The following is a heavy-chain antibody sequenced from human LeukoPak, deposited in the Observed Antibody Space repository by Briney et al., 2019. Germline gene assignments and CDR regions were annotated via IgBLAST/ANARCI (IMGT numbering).Heavy chain of an antibody. D-gene: IGHD3-9*01. CDR2: ISWNSGSI. CDR3: AKASLPYYDISGDWFDP. Sequence: GGSLRLSCAASGFTFDDYAMHWVRQAPGKGLEWVSGISWNSGSIGYADSVKGRFTISRDNAKNSLYLQMNSLRAEDMALYYCAKASLPYYDISGDWFDPWGQGTLVTVSS. J-gene: IGHJ5*02. CDR1: GFTFDDYA. V-gene: IGHV3-9*03.